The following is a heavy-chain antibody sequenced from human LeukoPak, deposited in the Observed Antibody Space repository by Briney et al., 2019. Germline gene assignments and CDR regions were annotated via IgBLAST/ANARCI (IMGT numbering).Heavy chain of an antibody. CDR1: GFTFSSYW. CDR3: ARDLVVYDFWSGYYGDYYYYGMDV. Sequence: PGGSLRLSCAASGFTFSSYWMSWVRQAPGKGLEWVANIKQDGSEKYYVDSVKGRFTISRDNAKNSLYLQMNSLRAEDTAVYYCARDLVVYDFWSGYYGDYYYYGMDVWGQRTTVTVSS. J-gene: IGHJ6*02. V-gene: IGHV3-7*01. D-gene: IGHD3-3*01. CDR2: IKQDGSEK.